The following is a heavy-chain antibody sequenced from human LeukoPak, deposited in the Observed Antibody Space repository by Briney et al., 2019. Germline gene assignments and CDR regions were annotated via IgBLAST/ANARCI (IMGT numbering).Heavy chain of an antibody. CDR3: ARGNYYDSSGYQEFDY. Sequence: ASVTVSCKASGYTFTSYGISWVRQAPGQGLEWMGWISAYNGNTNYAQKLQGRVTMTTDTSTSTAYMELRSLRSDDTAVYYCARGNYYDSSGYQEFDYWGQGTLVTVSS. D-gene: IGHD3-22*01. J-gene: IGHJ4*02. CDR1: GYTFTSYG. V-gene: IGHV1-18*01. CDR2: ISAYNGNT.